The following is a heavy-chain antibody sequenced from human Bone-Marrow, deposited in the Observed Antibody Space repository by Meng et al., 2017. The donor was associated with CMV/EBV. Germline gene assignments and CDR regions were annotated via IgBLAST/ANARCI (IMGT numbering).Heavy chain of an antibody. V-gene: IGHV3-23*01. CDR1: GFTFRAYA. D-gene: IGHD4-17*01. CDR2: ITASGANS. Sequence: GFTFRAYAMAWVRQAPGKGLEWVSVITASGANSFYSDAVKGRFTVSRDNTNGTLDLQMNSLRAQDTAIYYCAKGLDTGTVTTWGDHWGQGALVTVSS. CDR3: AKGLDTGTVTTWGDH. J-gene: IGHJ4*02.